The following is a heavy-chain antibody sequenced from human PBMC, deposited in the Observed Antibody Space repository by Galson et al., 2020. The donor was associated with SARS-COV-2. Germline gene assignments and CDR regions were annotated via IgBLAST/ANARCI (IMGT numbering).Heavy chain of an antibody. D-gene: IGHD1-7*01. CDR2: ISSNGGST. CDR1: GFTFSSYA. CDR3: ARDGHNWNYGGPSDAFDI. J-gene: IGHJ3*02. Sequence: QLGESLKISCAASGFTFSSYAMHWVRQAPGKGLEYVSAISSNGGSTYYANSVKGRFTISRDNSKNTLYLQMGSLRAEDMAVYYCARDGHNWNYGGPSDAFDIWGQGTMVTVSS. V-gene: IGHV3-64*01.